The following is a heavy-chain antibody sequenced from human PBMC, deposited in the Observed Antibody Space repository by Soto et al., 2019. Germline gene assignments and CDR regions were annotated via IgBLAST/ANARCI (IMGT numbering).Heavy chain of an antibody. D-gene: IGHD6-19*01. CDR2: INPTDGT. CDR1: GGSVYGCY. Sequence: SETLSLTCAVYGGSVYGCYWNWLRQPPGKGLKWIEEINPTDGTSSTPSHKSRVSMAVETSNTQFSLRLRSLTAADTAIYYGSTRITVLELLISAFDHWGQGTQVTVSS. V-gene: IGHV4-34*01. J-gene: IGHJ5*02. CDR3: STRITVLELLISAFDH.